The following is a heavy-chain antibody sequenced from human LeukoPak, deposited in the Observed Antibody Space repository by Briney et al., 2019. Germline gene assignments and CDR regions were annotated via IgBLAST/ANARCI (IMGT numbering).Heavy chain of an antibody. Sequence: GASVKVSCKASGGTFSSYAISWVRQAPGQGLGWMGGIIPIFGTANYAQKFQGRVTITADESTSTAYMELSSLRSEDTAVYYCARDHVVPAASLGYYYYYYMDVWGKGTTVTISS. CDR2: IIPIFGTA. V-gene: IGHV1-69*13. J-gene: IGHJ6*03. D-gene: IGHD2-2*01. CDR3: ARDHVVPAASLGYYYYYYMDV. CDR1: GGTFSSYA.